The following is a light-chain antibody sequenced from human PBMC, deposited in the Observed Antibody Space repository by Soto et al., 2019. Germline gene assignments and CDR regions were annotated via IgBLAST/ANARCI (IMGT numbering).Light chain of an antibody. Sequence: QSVLTQPPSASGTPGQRVTISCSGSSSNIGTNTVNWYQQLPGTAPKLLMYDNNQRPSGVPDRFSGSKSGTSASLAISGLRSEDEADYYCAAWDDSLNGLWVFGGGTKVTVL. J-gene: IGLJ3*02. CDR3: AAWDDSLNGLWV. CDR1: SSNIGTNT. CDR2: DNN. V-gene: IGLV1-44*01.